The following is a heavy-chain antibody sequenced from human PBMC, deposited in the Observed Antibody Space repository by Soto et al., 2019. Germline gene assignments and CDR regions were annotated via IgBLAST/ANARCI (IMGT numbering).Heavy chain of an antibody. CDR2: INAGNGNT. CDR1: GYTFTSYA. CDR3: ARDTAMADYYYGMDV. D-gene: IGHD5-18*01. J-gene: IGHJ6*02. Sequence: QVQLVQSGAEVKKPGASVKVSCKASGYTFTSYAMHWVRQAPGHRLEWMGWINAGNGNTKYSQKFQGRVTNTRDTSASTAYMELSSLRSEDTAVYYGARDTAMADYYYGMDVWGQGTTVTVSS. V-gene: IGHV1-3*01.